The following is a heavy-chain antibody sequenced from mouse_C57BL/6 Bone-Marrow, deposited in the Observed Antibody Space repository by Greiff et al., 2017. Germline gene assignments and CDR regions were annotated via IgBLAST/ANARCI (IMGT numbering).Heavy chain of an antibody. Sequence: EVQLQESGPELVKPGASVKIPCKASGYTFTDYNMDWVKQSHGKSLEWIGDINPNNGGTIYNQKFKGKATLTVDKSSSTADMELRILTSVDTAVYYCARWKYYWGQGTSVTGSS. V-gene: IGHV1-18*01. CDR1: GYTFTDYN. CDR3: ARWKYY. CDR2: INPNNGGT. J-gene: IGHJ4*01.